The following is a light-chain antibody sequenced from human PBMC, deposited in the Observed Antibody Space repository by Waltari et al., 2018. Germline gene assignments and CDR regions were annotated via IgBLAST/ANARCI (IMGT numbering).Light chain of an antibody. CDR2: EAS. J-gene: IGLJ1*01. V-gene: IGLV2-14*01. CDR1: DSDVGAYNF. CDR3: SSYTTSNAPGV. Sequence: QSALTQPASVPGSPGQSITISCTGTDSDVGAYNFVSWYRQHPGKAPHLLIYEASERPPGISDRFSGSKSDNTASLTISGLQADDEAVYYCSSYTTSNAPGVFGTGTKVTVL.